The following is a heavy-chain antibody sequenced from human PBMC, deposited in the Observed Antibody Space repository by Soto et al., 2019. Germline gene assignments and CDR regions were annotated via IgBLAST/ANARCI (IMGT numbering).Heavy chain of an antibody. Sequence: GGSLRLSCAASGFTFSNFAMSWVRQAPGKGLEWVSAISGSGGSTYYADSVKGRFTISRDNSKNTLYLQMNSLRAEDTAVYCWPKDLNSSGKEDDYWGEGTLVTV. CDR2: ISGSGGST. J-gene: IGHJ4*02. CDR3: PKDLNSSGKEDDY. V-gene: IGHV3-23*01. CDR1: GFTFSNFA. D-gene: IGHD3-22*01.